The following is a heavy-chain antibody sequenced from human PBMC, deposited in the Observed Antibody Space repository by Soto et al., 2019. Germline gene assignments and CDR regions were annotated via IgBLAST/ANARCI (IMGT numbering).Heavy chain of an antibody. Sequence: ASVKVSCKASGYTFTGYYMHWVRQAPGQGLEWMGWINPNSGGTNYAQKFQGRVTMTRDTSISTAYMELSRLRSDDTAVYYWARPGDWTLVLPAAITSLYYYYGMDFWGQGTTVTVSS. CDR3: ARPGDWTLVLPAAITSLYYYYGMDF. J-gene: IGHJ6*02. CDR1: GYTFTGYY. V-gene: IGHV1-2*02. D-gene: IGHD2-2*01. CDR2: INPNSGGT.